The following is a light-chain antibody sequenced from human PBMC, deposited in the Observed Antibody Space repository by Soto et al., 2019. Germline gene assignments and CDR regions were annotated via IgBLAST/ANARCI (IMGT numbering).Light chain of an antibody. V-gene: IGLV1-51*01. Sequence: QSVLTQPPSLSAAPGQEVTMSCSGSGSNVGYNSVSWYQQLPGTAPKLLIYDNYKRPSGIPARFSGSKSGTSASLGITGLQTGDEADYHCGAWDDRLTAYVFGSGTKVTVL. CDR2: DNY. J-gene: IGLJ1*01. CDR1: GSNVGYNS. CDR3: GAWDDRLTAYV.